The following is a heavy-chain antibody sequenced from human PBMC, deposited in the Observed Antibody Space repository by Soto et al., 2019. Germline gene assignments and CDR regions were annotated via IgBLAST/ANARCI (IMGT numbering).Heavy chain of an antibody. J-gene: IGHJ5*02. CDR3: ARTPLHSNSNLNWFDP. CDR2: IYHSGST. CDR1: GGSFSGYY. D-gene: IGHD4-4*01. Sequence: ASETLSLTCAVYGGSFSGYYWSWIRQPPGKGLEWIGEIYHSGSTNYNPSLKSRVTISVDTSKNQFSLKLSSVTAADTAVYYCARTPLHSNSNLNWFDPWGQGTLVTVSS. V-gene: IGHV4-34*01.